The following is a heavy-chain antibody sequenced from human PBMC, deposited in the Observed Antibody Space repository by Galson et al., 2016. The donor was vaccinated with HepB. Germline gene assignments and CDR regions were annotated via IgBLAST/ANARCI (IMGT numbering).Heavy chain of an antibody. J-gene: IGHJ4*01. Sequence: SPRLSCAASGFTFSSYAMGWVRQGPGKGLEWVSVVRGTGSTTYYADSVKGRFTISRDNSKNTLYLQMNSLRVEDTAVYYCAKSSRGYCVGGSCQWFYFDSWGHGTLVTVSS. D-gene: IGHD2-15*01. CDR2: VRGTGSTT. CDR3: AKSSRGYCVGGSCQWFYFDS. CDR1: GFTFSSYA. V-gene: IGHV3-23*01.